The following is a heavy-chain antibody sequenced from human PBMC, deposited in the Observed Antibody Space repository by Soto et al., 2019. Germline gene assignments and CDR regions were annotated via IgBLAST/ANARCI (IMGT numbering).Heavy chain of an antibody. D-gene: IGHD2-15*01. CDR1: GFTFSSYT. CDR2: ISSNGGST. J-gene: IGHJ4*02. CDR3: ARDRRGGSSDY. V-gene: IGHV3-64*01. Sequence: GGSLRLSCAASGFTFSSYTMHWVRQAPGKGLEYVSAISSNGGSTYYANSVKGRFTISRDNSKNTLYLQMGSLRAEDMAVYYCARDRRGGSSDYWGQGTLVTVSS.